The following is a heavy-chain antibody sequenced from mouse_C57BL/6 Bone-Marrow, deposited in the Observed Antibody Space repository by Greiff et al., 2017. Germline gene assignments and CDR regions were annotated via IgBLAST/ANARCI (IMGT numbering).Heavy chain of an antibody. CDR1: GYTFTSYW. V-gene: IGHV1-64*01. CDR2: IHPNSGST. CDR3: ARFHYYYFDY. J-gene: IGHJ2*01. D-gene: IGHD1-2*01. Sequence: QVQLQQPGAELVKPGASVKLSCKASGYTFTSYWMHWVKQRPGQGLEWIGMIHPNSGSTNSNEKFKSKATLTVDKSSSTAYMQLSSLTSEDSAVYYCARFHYYYFDYWGQGTTLTVSS.